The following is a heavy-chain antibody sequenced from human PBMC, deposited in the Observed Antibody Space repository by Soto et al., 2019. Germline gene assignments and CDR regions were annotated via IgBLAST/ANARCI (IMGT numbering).Heavy chain of an antibody. V-gene: IGHV4-34*01. CDR3: ARGRGIVATIETIHRTDFDY. CDR1: GGSFSGYY. CDR2: INHSGST. D-gene: IGHD5-12*01. Sequence: SETLSLTCAVDGGSFSGYYWCWIRQPQGKGLEWIGEINHSGSTNYNPSLKSRVTISVDTSKNQFSLKLSSVTAADTAVYYCARGRGIVATIETIHRTDFDYWGQGTLVTVSS. J-gene: IGHJ4*02.